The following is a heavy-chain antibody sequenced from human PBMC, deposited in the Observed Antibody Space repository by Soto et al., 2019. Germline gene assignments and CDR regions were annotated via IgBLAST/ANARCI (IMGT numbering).Heavy chain of an antibody. CDR1: GGSISSYY. D-gene: IGHD3-22*01. CDR3: ARDQDSSGFNWFDP. CDR2: IYYSGST. Sequence: SETLSLTCTVSGGSISSYYWSWIRQPPGKGLEWIGYIYYSGSTNYNPSLKSRVTISVDTSKNQFSLKLSSVTAVDTAVYYCARDQDSSGFNWFDPWGQGTLVTVSS. J-gene: IGHJ5*02. V-gene: IGHV4-59*01.